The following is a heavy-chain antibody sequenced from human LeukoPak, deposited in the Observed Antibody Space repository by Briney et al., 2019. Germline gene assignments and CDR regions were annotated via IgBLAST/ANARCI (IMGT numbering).Heavy chain of an antibody. D-gene: IGHD3-3*01. CDR1: GFTFSSYW. Sequence: GGSLRLSCAASGFTFSSYWMHWVRQAPGKGLVWVSRINSDGSSTSYADSVKGRFTISRDNAKNTLYLQMNSLRAEDTAVYYCARADYYDFWSGYYRDWGQGTLVTVSS. CDR3: ARADYYDFWSGYYRD. V-gene: IGHV3-74*01. CDR2: INSDGSST. J-gene: IGHJ4*02.